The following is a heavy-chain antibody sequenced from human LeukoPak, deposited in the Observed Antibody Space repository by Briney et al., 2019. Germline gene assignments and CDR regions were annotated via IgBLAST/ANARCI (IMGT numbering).Heavy chain of an antibody. J-gene: IGHJ6*03. CDR3: ARLGRRVATRRYYYYMDV. V-gene: IGHV4-34*01. D-gene: IGHD5-12*01. Sequence: SETLSLTCAVYSGSFSGYYWSWIRQPPGKGLEWIGEINHSGSTNYNPSLKSRVTISVDTSKNQFSLKLSSVTAADTAVYYCARLGRRVATRRYYYYMDVWGKGTTVTISS. CDR1: SGSFSGYY. CDR2: INHSGST.